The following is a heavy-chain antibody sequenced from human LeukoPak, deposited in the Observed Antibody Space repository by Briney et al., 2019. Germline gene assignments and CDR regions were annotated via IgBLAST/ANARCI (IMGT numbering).Heavy chain of an antibody. CDR2: IYYSGST. J-gene: IGHJ4*02. CDR3: ARYGDNSYYFDY. CDR1: GGSIHSGGFY. V-gene: IGHV4-31*11. Sequence: SQTLSLTCAVSGGSIHSGGFYWSWIRQHPGKGLEWIEYIYYSGSTYYNPSLKSRLTISVDTSKNQFSLKLSSVTAADTAVYYCARYGDNSYYFDYWGQGALVTVSS. D-gene: IGHD4-23*01.